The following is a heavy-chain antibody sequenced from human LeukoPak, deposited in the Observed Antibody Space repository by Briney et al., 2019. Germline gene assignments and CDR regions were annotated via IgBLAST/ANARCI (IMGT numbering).Heavy chain of an antibody. Sequence: GGSLRLSCAASGFTFSSYSMNWVRQTPGKGLEWVSAISSSGGSTYYADSVKGRFTFSRDNSKNTLYLQMNSLRADDTAVYYCARGVDSGYPDYWGQGTLVTVSS. V-gene: IGHV3-23*01. CDR1: GFTFSSYS. CDR3: ARGVDSGYPDY. J-gene: IGHJ4*02. D-gene: IGHD3-22*01. CDR2: ISSSGGST.